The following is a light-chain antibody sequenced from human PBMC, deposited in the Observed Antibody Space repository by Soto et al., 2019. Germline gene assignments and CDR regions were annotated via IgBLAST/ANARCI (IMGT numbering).Light chain of an antibody. CDR3: SSSTSSSTSLYV. CDR2: DVS. V-gene: IGLV2-14*01. CDR1: RSDVGGYNY. J-gene: IGLJ1*01. Sequence: QSVLTQPASVSGSPGQSITISCTGTRSDVGGYNYVSWYQQHPGKAPKLMIYDVSNRPSGVSNRFSGSKSGNTASLTISGLQAEDEADDYCSSSTSSSTSLYVFGTGTKVTVL.